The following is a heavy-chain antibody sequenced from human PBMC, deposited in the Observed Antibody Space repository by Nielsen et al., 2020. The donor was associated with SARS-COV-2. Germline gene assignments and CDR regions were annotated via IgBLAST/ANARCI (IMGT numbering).Heavy chain of an antibody. CDR3: TSEMAT. Sequence: GESLKISCAASGFIFSNYGMHWVRQAPGKGLEWVALISNDESKIYYSDSVKGRFTISRDNSNKSLYLQMNSLRPEDTAVYYCTSEMATWGQGTPVTVSS. J-gene: IGHJ4*02. CDR2: ISNDESKI. CDR1: GFIFSNYG. V-gene: IGHV3-30*03. D-gene: IGHD5-24*01.